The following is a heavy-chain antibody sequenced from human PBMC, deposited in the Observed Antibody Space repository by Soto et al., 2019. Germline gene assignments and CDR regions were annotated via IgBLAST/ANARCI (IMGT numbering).Heavy chain of an antibody. J-gene: IGHJ4*02. V-gene: IGHV1-18*01. CDR3: ARDQEYYDSSGYSVFDS. Sequence: ASVKVSCKASGYTFTSYGISWARQAPGQGLEWMGWISTYTGNTNYAQKLQGRVTMTTDTSTSTAYMELRSLRSDDTAVYYCARDQEYYDSSGYSVFDSWGQGNLVTFSS. CDR2: ISTYTGNT. D-gene: IGHD3-22*01. CDR1: GYTFTSYG.